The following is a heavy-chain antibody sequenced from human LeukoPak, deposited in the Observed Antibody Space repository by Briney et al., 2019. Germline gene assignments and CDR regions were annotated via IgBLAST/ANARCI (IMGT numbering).Heavy chain of an antibody. Sequence: PSETLSLTCTVSGGFISSYYWSWIRQPAGKGLEWIGRIYTSGSTNYNPSLKSRVTMSVDTSKNQFSLKLSSVTAADTAVYYCARYGGAADLMADYYYGMDVWGQGTTVTVSS. J-gene: IGHJ6*02. CDR1: GGFISSYY. D-gene: IGHD3-16*01. V-gene: IGHV4-4*07. CDR2: IYTSGST. CDR3: ARYGGAADLMADYYYGMDV.